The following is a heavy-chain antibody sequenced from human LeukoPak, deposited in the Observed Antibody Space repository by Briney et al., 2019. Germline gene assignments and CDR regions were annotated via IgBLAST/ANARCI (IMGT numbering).Heavy chain of an antibody. Sequence: PSETLSLTCTVSGGSISSYYWSWIRQPAGKGLEWIGRIYTSGSTNYNPSLKSRVTMSLDTSKNQFSLKLNSLTAADTAVYYCARGAALAIDYWGQGALVTVSS. D-gene: IGHD2-15*01. CDR1: GGSISSYY. J-gene: IGHJ4*02. V-gene: IGHV4-4*07. CDR2: IYTSGST. CDR3: ARGAALAIDY.